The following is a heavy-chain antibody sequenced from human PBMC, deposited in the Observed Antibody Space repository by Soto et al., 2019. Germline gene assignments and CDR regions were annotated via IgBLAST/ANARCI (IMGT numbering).Heavy chain of an antibody. V-gene: IGHV5-51*01. CDR2: IYPGDSDT. D-gene: IGHD3-22*01. CDR1: GYSFTSYW. Sequence: CKGSGYSFTSYWIGGVRQMPGKGLEWMGIIYPGDSDTRYSPSFQGQVTISADKSISTAYLQWSSLKASDTAMYYCARRGYYYDSSGYPGDDAFDIWGQGTMVTVSS. CDR3: ARRGYYYDSSGYPGDDAFDI. J-gene: IGHJ3*02.